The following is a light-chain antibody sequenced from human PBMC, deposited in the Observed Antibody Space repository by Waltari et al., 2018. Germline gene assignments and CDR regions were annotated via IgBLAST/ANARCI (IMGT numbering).Light chain of an antibody. CDR1: QGISNY. J-gene: IGKJ2*01. Sequence: DIQMTQSPSSLSASVGDRVTITCRPSQGISNYLAGYQQKPGKVPNLLIYAASTLQSGVPSRSSGSGSGTDFTLTISSLQPEDVATYYCQSYNSALMYTFGQGTKLDIK. CDR2: AAS. V-gene: IGKV1-27*01. CDR3: QSYNSALMYT.